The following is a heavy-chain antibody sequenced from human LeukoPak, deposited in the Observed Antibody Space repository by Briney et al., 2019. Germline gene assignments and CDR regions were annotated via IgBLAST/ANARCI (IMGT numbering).Heavy chain of an antibody. V-gene: IGHV4-39*01. CDR1: GGSISSSSYY. CDR2: IYYSGST. J-gene: IGHJ4*02. Sequence: SETLSLTCTVSGGSISSSSYYWGWIRQPPGKGLEWIGSIYYSGSTYYNPSLKSRVTISVDTSKNQFSLKLSSVTAADTAVYYCARHGGSGSDYWGQGTLVTVSS. D-gene: IGHD3-10*01. CDR3: ARHGGSGSDY.